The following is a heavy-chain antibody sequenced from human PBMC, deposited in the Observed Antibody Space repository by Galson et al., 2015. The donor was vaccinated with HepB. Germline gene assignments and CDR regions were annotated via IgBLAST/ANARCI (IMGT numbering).Heavy chain of an antibody. CDR3: ATNTPAAVMRASGMDV. CDR2: MSSSTNYI. J-gene: IGHJ6*02. CDR1: GSILSSYS. V-gene: IGHV3-21*01. D-gene: IGHD2-2*01. Sequence: SLRLFCAASGSILSSYSMNWVRQAPGKGLEWVSSMSSSTNYIYYADSVKGRFTVSIDNAKNSLFLQMNSLRAEDTAVYYCATNTPAAVMRASGMDVWGQGTAVTVSS.